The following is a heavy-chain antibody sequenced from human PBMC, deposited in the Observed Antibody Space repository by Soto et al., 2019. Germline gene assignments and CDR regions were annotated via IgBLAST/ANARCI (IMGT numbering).Heavy chain of an antibody. CDR2: INAGNGNT. V-gene: IGHV1-3*05. Sequence: QVQLVQSGAEEKKPGASVKVSCKASGYTFTSYAMHWVRQAPGQRLEWMGWINAGNGNTKYSQKFQGRVTITRDTTASTANMALRSVRSEDTDVYYCARSIVVVTALDYWGQGTLVTVSS. CDR3: ARSIVVVTALDY. J-gene: IGHJ4*02. CDR1: GYTFTSYA. D-gene: IGHD2-21*02.